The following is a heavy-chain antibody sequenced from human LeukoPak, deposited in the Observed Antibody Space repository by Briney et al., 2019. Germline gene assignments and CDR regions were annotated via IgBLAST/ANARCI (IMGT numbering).Heavy chain of an antibody. CDR3: AREQKEIDY. CDR2: IYYSGGT. CDR1: GGSVSSGSYY. V-gene: IGHV4-61*01. J-gene: IGHJ4*02. Sequence: PSETLSLTCTVSGGSVSSGSYYWSWIRQPPGKGLEWIGYIYYSGGTNYNPSLKSRVTISVDTSKNQFSLKLSSVTAADTAVYYCAREQKEIDYWGQGTLVTVSS.